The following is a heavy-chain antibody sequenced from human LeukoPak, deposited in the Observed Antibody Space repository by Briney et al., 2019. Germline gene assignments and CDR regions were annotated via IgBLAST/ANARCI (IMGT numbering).Heavy chain of an antibody. CDR3: ARDLWGYSY. D-gene: IGHD3-16*01. Sequence: PGGSLRLSCAASGFTVSGSYMSWVRQAPGKGLEWVSVIYTGGSTLYADSVKGRFTISRDNSDNTLYLQMNSLRAEDTAVYYCARDLWGYSYWGQGTLVTVSA. J-gene: IGHJ4*02. V-gene: IGHV3-66*01. CDR1: GFTVSGSY. CDR2: IYTGGST.